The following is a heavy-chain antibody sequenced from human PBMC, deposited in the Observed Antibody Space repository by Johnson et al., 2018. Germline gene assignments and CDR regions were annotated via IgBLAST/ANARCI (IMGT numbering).Heavy chain of an antibody. CDR2: INHSGST. V-gene: IGHV4-34*01. CDR3: ARGPPHDYSNYAPSYYYYMDV. CDR1: GGSFSGYY. J-gene: IGHJ6*03. Sequence: QVQLQQWGAGLLKPSETLSLTCAVYGGSFSGYYWSWIRQPPGKGLEWIGEINHSGSTNYNPSLKSRVTISVDTSKNHFSLKLSSLTAADTAVYYCARGPPHDYSNYAPSYYYYMDVWGKGTTVTVSS. D-gene: IGHD4-11*01.